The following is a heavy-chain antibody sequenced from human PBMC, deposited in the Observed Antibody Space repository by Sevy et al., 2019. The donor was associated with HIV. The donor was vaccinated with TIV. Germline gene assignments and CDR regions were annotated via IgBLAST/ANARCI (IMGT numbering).Heavy chain of an antibody. D-gene: IGHD3-9*01. CDR3: TTGGYVDRDF. Sequence: GGSLRLSCAASGFIFSNAWMSWVRQPPGKGLEWVGRIKTKKDGGTTDYVAAVEGRFSISRDDSKNTLYLQMNSLKIEDTAMYYCTTGGYVDRDFWGQGTLVTVSS. J-gene: IGHJ4*02. V-gene: IGHV3-15*01. CDR1: GFIFSNAW. CDR2: IKTKKDGGTT.